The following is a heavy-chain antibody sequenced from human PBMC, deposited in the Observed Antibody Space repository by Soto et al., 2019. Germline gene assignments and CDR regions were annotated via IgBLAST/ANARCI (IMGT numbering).Heavy chain of an antibody. CDR3: GREDYIRYCCLQR. D-gene: IGHD2-21*01. J-gene: IGHJ1*01. V-gene: IGHV4-39*02. CDR1: GGSISSSSYY. Sequence: SETLSLTCTVSGGSISSSSYYWGWIRQPPGKGLEWIGSIYYIGSTYYNPSLKSRVTISVDTSKNQFSMKLSSVTAADTGVYYCGREDYIRYCCLQRFGQRTLVTF. CDR2: IYYIGST.